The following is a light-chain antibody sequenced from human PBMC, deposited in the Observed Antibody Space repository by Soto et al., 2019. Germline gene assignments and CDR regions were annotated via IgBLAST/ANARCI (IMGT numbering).Light chain of an antibody. V-gene: IGLV2-8*01. Sequence: QSVLTQPPSASGSPGQSVTISCTGTSSDVGGFQYVSWYQQHPGKAPKVMIYEVSQRPSGVPDRFSGSKSGNTASLTVSGLQAEDEADYYCSSYTDTNTFVFGIGTKV. J-gene: IGLJ1*01. CDR3: SSYTDTNTFV. CDR1: SSDVGGFQY. CDR2: EVS.